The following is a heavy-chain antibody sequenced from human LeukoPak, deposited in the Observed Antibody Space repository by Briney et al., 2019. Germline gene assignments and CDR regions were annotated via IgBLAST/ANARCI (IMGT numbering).Heavy chain of an antibody. J-gene: IGHJ4*02. V-gene: IGHV3-7*01. CDR1: EFTFSSYW. CDR2: IKQDGSEK. CDR3: ARVFGAGYSDY. D-gene: IGHD4/OR15-4a*01. Sequence: PGGSLRLPCAASEFTFSSYWMSWVRQAPGKGLEWVASIKQDGSEKYYVDSVKGRVTISRDNAKNPLYLQMNSLRAEDTAVYYCARVFGAGYSDYWGQGTLVTVSS.